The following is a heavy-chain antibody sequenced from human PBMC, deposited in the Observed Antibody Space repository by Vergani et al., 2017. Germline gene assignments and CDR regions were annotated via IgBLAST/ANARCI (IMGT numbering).Heavy chain of an antibody. CDR1: GGSISSSSYY. CDR3: ARGGGWGRGDAFDI. CDR2: IYYSGST. D-gene: IGHD6-19*01. Sequence: QLQLQESGPGLVKPSETLSLTCTVSGGSISSSSYYWGWIRQPPGKGLEWIGSIYYSGSTYYNPSLKSRVPISVDTSNNQFSLKLSSVTAADTAVYYCARGGGWGRGDAFDIWGQGTMVTVSS. V-gene: IGHV4-39*07. J-gene: IGHJ3*02.